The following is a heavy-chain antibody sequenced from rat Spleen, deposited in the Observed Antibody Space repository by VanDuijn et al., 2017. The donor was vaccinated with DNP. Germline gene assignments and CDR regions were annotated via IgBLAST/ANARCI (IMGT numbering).Heavy chain of an antibody. V-gene: IGHV5S10*01. Sequence: EVQLVGSGGGLVQSGRSLKLSCAGSGFTFSDYYMAWVRQAPKKGLEWVATIIYDGSRTYYRDSVKGRFTISRDNPKSTLYLQMDSLRSEDTATYYCATHRGYWGQGVMVTVSS. CDR2: IIYDGSRT. CDR1: GFTFSDYY. J-gene: IGHJ2*01. CDR3: ATHRGY.